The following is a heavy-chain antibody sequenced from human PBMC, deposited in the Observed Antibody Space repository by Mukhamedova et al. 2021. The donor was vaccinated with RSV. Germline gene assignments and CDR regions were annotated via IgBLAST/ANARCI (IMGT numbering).Heavy chain of an antibody. D-gene: IGHD3-3*01. CDR3: ARDSSSITIFGVVIIGHFDY. J-gene: IGHJ4*02. V-gene: IGHV1-18*01. Sequence: WMGWISAYNGNTNYAQKLQGRVTMTTDTSTSTAYMELRSLRSDDTAVYYCARDSSSITIFGVVIIGHFDYWGQGTLVTVSS. CDR2: ISAYNGNT.